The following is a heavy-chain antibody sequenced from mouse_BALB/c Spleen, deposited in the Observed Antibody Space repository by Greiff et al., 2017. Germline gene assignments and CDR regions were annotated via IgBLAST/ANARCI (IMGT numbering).Heavy chain of an antibody. Sequence: QVQLQQSGAELAKPGASVKMSCKASGYTFTSYWMHWVKQRPGQGLEWIGYINPSTGYTEYNQKFKDKATLTADKSSSTAYMQLSSLTSEDSAVYYCARSNWDSDYWGQGTSVTVSS. CDR1: GYTFTSYW. J-gene: IGHJ4*01. CDR2: INPSTGYT. CDR3: ARSNWDSDY. D-gene: IGHD4-1*02. V-gene: IGHV1-7*01.